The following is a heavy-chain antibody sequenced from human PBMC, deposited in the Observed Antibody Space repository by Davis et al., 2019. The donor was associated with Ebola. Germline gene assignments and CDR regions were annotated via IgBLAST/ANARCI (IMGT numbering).Heavy chain of an antibody. J-gene: IGHJ6*02. D-gene: IGHD2-2*02. V-gene: IGHV3-53*01. Sequence: GGSLRLSCAASGFTVSSNYMSWVRQAPGKGLEWVSVIYSGGSTYYADSVKGRFTISRDNSKNTLYLQMNSLRAEDTAVYYCARDRPEYQLLYTGGYYYYGMDVWGQGTTVTVSS. CDR2: IYSGGST. CDR3: ARDRPEYQLLYTGGYYYYGMDV. CDR1: GFTVSSNY.